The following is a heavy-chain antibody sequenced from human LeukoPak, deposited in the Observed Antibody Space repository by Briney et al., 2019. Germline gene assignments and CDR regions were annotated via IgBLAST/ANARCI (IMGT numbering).Heavy chain of an antibody. V-gene: IGHV1-18*01. CDR1: GYTFTSYG. D-gene: IGHD3-3*01. J-gene: IGHJ3*02. Sequence: GASVKVSCKASGYTFTSYGITWVRQAPGQGLEWVGSILPYNGNTKYAQKLQGRVTMTTDTSTSTAYMELRSLRSDDTAVYYCARPYDFWSGYEALHDAFDIWGQGTMVTVSS. CDR3: ARPYDFWSGYEALHDAFDI. CDR2: ILPYNGNT.